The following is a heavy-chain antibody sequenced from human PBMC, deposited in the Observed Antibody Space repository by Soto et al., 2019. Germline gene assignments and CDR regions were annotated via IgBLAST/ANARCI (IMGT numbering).Heavy chain of an antibody. CDR1: GFTFAYYA. J-gene: IGHJ4*02. V-gene: IGHV3-23*01. CDR3: ARAGYCADGLCYSGPFDY. D-gene: IGHD2-15*01. CDR2: ISASGGTT. Sequence: GGSLRLSCAASGFTFAYYAMSWVRQAPGKGLEWVSAISASGGTTYFADSVKGRFAISRDTSKNTLYLQMNSLRAEDTAVYYCARAGYCADGLCYSGPFDYWGQGTLVTVSS.